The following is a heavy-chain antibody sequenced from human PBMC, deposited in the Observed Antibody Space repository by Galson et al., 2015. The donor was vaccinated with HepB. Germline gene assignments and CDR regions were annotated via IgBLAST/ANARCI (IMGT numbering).Heavy chain of an antibody. D-gene: IGHD1-14*01. Sequence: SETLSLTCTVSGDFITNYYWSWIRQPPGKGLQWIGYIYYSGSTNYNPSLKSRVTISLDMSKNQFSLKLSSVTAAATAVYYCARAGTTTYYYYYGMDVWGQGTSVTVSS. CDR2: IYYSGST. CDR1: GDFITNYY. V-gene: IGHV4-59*01. CDR3: ARAGTTTYYYYYGMDV. J-gene: IGHJ6*02.